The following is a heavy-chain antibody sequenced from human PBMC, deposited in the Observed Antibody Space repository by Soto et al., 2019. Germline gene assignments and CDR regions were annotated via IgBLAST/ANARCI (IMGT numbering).Heavy chain of an antibody. CDR2: IWYDGSNK. CDR1: GFTFSSYG. Sequence: GGSLRLSCAASGFTFSSYGMHWFRQAPGKGLEWVAVIWYDGSNKYYADSVKGRFTISRDNSKNTLYLQMNSLRAEDTAVYYCARDQLYSSSWSDYWGQGTLVTVSS. J-gene: IGHJ4*02. CDR3: ARDQLYSSSWSDY. V-gene: IGHV3-33*01. D-gene: IGHD6-13*01.